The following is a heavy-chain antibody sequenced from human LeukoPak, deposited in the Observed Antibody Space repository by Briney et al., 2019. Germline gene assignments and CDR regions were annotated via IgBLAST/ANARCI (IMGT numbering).Heavy chain of an antibody. CDR1: GFTFSDYW. CDR2: INGDGSHI. J-gene: IGHJ4*02. V-gene: IGHV3-74*01. D-gene: IGHD4-17*01. Sequence: PGGSLRLSCVASGFTFSDYWIHWVRQAPGKGLVWVSGINGDGSHINYADSVKGRFTVSRDNAKNTVHLQVNSLRAEDTAVYYSARDLRPSEHWGQGTLVTVSS. CDR3: ARDLRPSEH.